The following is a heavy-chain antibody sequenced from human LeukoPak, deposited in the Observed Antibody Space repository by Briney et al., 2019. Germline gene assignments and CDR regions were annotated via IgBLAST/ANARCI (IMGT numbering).Heavy chain of an antibody. Sequence: SETLSLTCAVSGYSISSGYYWGWIRQPPGKGLEWIGSIDHSGSTYYNPSLKSRVTISVDTSKNQFSLKLSSVTAADTAVYYCARGGVATIDNWFDPWGQGTLVTVSS. CDR2: IDHSGST. CDR1: GYSISSGYY. D-gene: IGHD5-12*01. J-gene: IGHJ5*02. V-gene: IGHV4-38-2*01. CDR3: ARGGVATIDNWFDP.